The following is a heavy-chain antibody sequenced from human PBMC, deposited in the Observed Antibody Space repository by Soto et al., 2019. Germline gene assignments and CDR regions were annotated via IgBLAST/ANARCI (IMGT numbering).Heavy chain of an antibody. J-gene: IGHJ4*02. V-gene: IGHV4-4*02. CDR2: IYRTGST. CDR3: ASRDPGTSVDY. CDR1: GGSFTSNNW. D-gene: IGHD1-7*01. Sequence: QVQLQESGPGLVKPSGTLSLTCAVSGGSFTSNNWWTWVRQPPGQGLEWIGEIYRTGSTNYNPSLRRRVPISLDKSANQFPLKVTSLTAADTAVYYCASRDPGTSVDYWGQGTLVTVSS.